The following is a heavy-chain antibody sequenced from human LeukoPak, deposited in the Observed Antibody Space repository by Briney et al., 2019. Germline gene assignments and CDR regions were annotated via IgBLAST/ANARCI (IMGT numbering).Heavy chain of an antibody. CDR2: IDYSGST. CDR3: AREGKLTGYFGGLGFNY. J-gene: IGHJ4*02. V-gene: IGHV4-59*01. CDR1: GGSISSYY. Sequence: SETLSLTCSVSGGSISSYYWSWIRQPPGKGLEWIGNIDYSGSTIYNPALKSRVTMSVDTSKNQFSLNLTSVTAADTAVYYCAREGKLTGYFGGLGFNYWGQGILVTVSS. D-gene: IGHD6-19*01.